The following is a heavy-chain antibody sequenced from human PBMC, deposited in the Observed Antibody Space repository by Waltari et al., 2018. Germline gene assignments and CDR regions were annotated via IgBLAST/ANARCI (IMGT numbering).Heavy chain of an antibody. D-gene: IGHD6-19*01. CDR2: IRAYNGNT. J-gene: IGHJ6*02. Sequence: QVQLVQSGAEVKKPGASVKVSCKASGYTFTSYGISWVRQAPGQGLAWMGWIRAYNGNTNYAQKLQGRVTMTTDTSTSTAYMELRSLRSDDTAVYYCARDGYSSGWYPAPYYYYYGMDVWGQGTTVTVSS. CDR3: ARDGYSSGWYPAPYYYYYGMDV. V-gene: IGHV1-18*01. CDR1: GYTFTSYG.